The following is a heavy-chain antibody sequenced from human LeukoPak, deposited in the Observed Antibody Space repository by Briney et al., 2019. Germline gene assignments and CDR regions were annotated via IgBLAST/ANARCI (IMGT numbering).Heavy chain of an antibody. CDR3: ARDRAYYYDSSGYWGPSFDY. J-gene: IGHJ4*02. CDR1: GFTFSSYA. D-gene: IGHD3-22*01. CDR2: ISYDGSNK. V-gene: IGHV3-30-3*01. Sequence: PGRSLRLSCAASGFTFSSYAMHWVRQAPGKGLEWVAVISYDGSNKYYADSVKGRFTISRDNSKNTLYLQMNSLRAEDTAVYYCARDRAYYYDSSGYWGPSFDYWGQGTLVTVSS.